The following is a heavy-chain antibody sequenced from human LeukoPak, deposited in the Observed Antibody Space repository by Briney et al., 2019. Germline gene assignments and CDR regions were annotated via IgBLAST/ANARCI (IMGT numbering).Heavy chain of an antibody. CDR3: ARGCDIVVTNLNWFDP. V-gene: IGHV4-39*07. D-gene: IGHD5-12*01. J-gene: IGHJ5*02. CDR2: IYYSGST. Sequence: TPSETLSLTCTVSGGSISSSSYYWGWIRQPPGKGLEWIGSIYYSGSTYYNPSLKSRVTISVDTSKNQFSLKLSSVTAADTAVYYCARGCDIVVTNLNWFDPWGQGTLVTVSS. CDR1: GGSISSSSYY.